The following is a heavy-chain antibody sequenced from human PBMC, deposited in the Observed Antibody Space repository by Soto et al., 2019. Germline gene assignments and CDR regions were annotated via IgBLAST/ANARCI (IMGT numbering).Heavy chain of an antibody. CDR2: ISSSGVT. CDR1: GGSIDSGDYY. CDR3: VRPLRFLEWITFRH. D-gene: IGHD3-3*01. J-gene: IGHJ4*02. V-gene: IGHV4-39*02. Sequence: SETLSLTCTVSGGSIDSGDYYWGWVRQSPGKGLEWIGSISSSGVTSYNPSLQNRITMSVDSSMTHFSLRLTSVTAAVAAVYFCVRPLRFLEWITFRHWGQGTQVTVSS.